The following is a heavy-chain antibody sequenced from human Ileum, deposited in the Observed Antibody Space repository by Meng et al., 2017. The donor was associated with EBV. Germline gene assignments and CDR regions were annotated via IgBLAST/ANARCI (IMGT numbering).Heavy chain of an antibody. CDR1: GFTFSNAW. V-gene: IGHV3-15*01. Sequence: VQLVGSGGGLVKPGGSLRLSCAASGFTFSNAWITWVRQAPGKGLEWVGRIKSTTDGGTTDYAAPVKGRFTISRDDSKTTLFLQMGSLKTEDTAVYYCEGWRYWGQGTLVTVSS. CDR2: IKSTTDGGTT. J-gene: IGHJ4*02. CDR3: EGWRY. D-gene: IGHD2-15*01.